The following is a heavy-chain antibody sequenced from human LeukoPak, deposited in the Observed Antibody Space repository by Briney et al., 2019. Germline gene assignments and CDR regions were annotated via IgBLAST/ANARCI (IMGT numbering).Heavy chain of an antibody. CDR1: GGTFSSYA. J-gene: IGHJ3*02. Sequence: ASVKVSCKASGGTFSSYAISWVRQAPGQGLEWMGWINPNSGGTNYAQKFQGRVTMTRDTSISTAYMELSRLRSDDTAVYYCARLQWLVRNRGAFDIWGQGTMVTVSS. D-gene: IGHD6-19*01. CDR3: ARLQWLVRNRGAFDI. V-gene: IGHV1-2*02. CDR2: INPNSGGT.